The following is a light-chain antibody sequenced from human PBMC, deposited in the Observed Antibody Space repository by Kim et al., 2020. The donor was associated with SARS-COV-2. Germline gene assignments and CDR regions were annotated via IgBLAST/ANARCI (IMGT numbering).Light chain of an antibody. J-gene: IGLJ2*01. CDR1: KLGDKY. CDR2: QDS. V-gene: IGLV3-1*01. Sequence: VSPGQPASITCSGGKLGDKYACWYQQKPGQSPVLVIYQDSKRPSGIPERFSGSNSGNTATLTISGTQAMDEADYYCQAWDSSTVVFGGGTQLTVL. CDR3: QAWDSSTVV.